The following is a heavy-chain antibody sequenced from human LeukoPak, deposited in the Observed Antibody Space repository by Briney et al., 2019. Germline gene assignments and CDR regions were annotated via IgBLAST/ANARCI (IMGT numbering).Heavy chain of an antibody. D-gene: IGHD4-17*01. CDR1: GYTFTSYG. J-gene: IGHJ6*02. V-gene: IGHV1-18*01. Sequence: GASVKVSCKASGYTFTSYGIGWVRQAPGQGLEWMGWISAYNGNTNYAQKLQGRVTMTTDTSTSTVYMELSSLRSEDTAVYYCARDRVPFPRTVTTGPDYYYGMDVWGQGTTVTVSS. CDR3: ARDRVPFPRTVTTGPDYYYGMDV. CDR2: ISAYNGNT.